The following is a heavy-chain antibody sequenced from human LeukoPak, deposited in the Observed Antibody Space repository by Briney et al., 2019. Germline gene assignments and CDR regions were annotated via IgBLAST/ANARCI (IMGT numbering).Heavy chain of an antibody. V-gene: IGHV3-23*01. CDR3: AKYGALDSGGLLGKPYLDS. CDR2: ISGNGGFT. J-gene: IGHJ4*02. Sequence: GGSLRLSCAASGFTFSSFALSWVRQAPGKGLQWVSTISGNGGFTYYPDSVKGRFTISRDRSRNTVYLQVNSLSAEDTAVYYCAKYGALDSGGLLGKPYLDSWGQGALVTVSS. CDR1: GFTFSSFA. D-gene: IGHD3-22*01.